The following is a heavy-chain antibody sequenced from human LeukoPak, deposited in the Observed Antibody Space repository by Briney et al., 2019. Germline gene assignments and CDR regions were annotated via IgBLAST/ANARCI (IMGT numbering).Heavy chain of an antibody. CDR3: ARGDTMLGTFDY. CDR2: INPNSGGT. CDR1: GYTFTCYY. V-gene: IGHV1-2*02. Sequence: ASVKVSCKASGYTFTCYYMHWVRQAPGRGLEWMGWINPNSGGTNYAQKFQGRVTMTRDTSISTAYMELSRLRSDDTAVYYCARGDTMLGTFDYWGQGTLVTVSS. J-gene: IGHJ4*02. D-gene: IGHD3-10*02.